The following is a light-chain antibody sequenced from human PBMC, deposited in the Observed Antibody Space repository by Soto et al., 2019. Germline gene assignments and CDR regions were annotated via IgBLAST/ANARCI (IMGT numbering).Light chain of an antibody. CDR2: GAH. Sequence: EIVLTQSPGTLSLSTGERATISCRASQSIRSHYLAWYQQKPGQAPRLLISGAHNRAPGIPDRFSGSESGTDFTLRISRLEPEDFAVYYCQQYGSSVTFGQGTKVEIK. J-gene: IGKJ1*01. V-gene: IGKV3-20*01. CDR1: QSIRSHY. CDR3: QQYGSSVT.